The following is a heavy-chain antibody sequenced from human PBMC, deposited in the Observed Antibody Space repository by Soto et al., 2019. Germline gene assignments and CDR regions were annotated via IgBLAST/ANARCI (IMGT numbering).Heavy chain of an antibody. V-gene: IGHV3-30*18. J-gene: IGHJ6*03. CDR1: GFTFSSYG. CDR2: ISYDGSNK. D-gene: IGHD2-2*02. Sequence: GGSLRLSCAASGFTFSSYGMHWVRQAPGKGLEWVAVISYDGSNKYYADSVKGRFTISRDNSKNTLYLQMNSLRAEDTAVYYCAKDPEYCSSTSCYNYMDVWGKGTTVTVSS. CDR3: AKDPEYCSSTSCYNYMDV.